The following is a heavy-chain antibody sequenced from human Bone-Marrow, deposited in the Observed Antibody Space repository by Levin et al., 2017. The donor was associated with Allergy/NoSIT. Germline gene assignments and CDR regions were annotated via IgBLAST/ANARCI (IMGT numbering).Heavy chain of an antibody. CDR1: GGTFSSYA. J-gene: IGHJ6*03. V-gene: IGHV1-69*13. CDR3: ARGGKIVPAAIVRGGYYYYYYMDV. Sequence: WASVKVSCKASGGTFSSYAISWVRQAPGQGLEWMGGIIPIFGTANYAQKFQGRVTITADESTSTAYMELSSLRSEDTAVYYCARGGKIVPAAIVRGGYYYYYYMDVWGKGTTVTVSS. CDR2: IIPIFGTA. D-gene: IGHD2-2*01.